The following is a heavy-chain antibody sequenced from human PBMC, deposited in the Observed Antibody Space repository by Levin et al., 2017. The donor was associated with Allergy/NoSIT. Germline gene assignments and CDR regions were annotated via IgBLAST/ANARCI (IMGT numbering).Heavy chain of an antibody. Sequence: SVKVSCKASGGTFSSYAISWVRQAPGQGLEWMGRIIPILGIANYAQKFQGRVTITADKSTSTAYMELSSLRSEDTAVYYCAGGTISSGFDYWGQGTLVTVSS. V-gene: IGHV1-69*04. CDR3: AGGTISSGFDY. J-gene: IGHJ4*02. CDR1: GGTFSSYA. CDR2: IIPILGIA. D-gene: IGHD3-9*01.